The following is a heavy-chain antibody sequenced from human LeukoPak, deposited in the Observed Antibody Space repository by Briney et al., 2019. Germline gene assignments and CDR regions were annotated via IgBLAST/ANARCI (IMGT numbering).Heavy chain of an antibody. CDR3: ARANYYDSSGYPDAFDI. V-gene: IGHV4-4*02. J-gene: IGHJ3*02. D-gene: IGHD3-22*01. CDR2: IYHSGST. CDR1: GGSISSSNW. Sequence: SETLSLTCAVSGGSISSSNWWSWVRQPPGKGLEWIGEIYHSGSTNYNPSLKSRVTISVDKSKNQFSLKLSSVTAADTAVYYCARANYYDSSGYPDAFDIWGQGTMVTVSS.